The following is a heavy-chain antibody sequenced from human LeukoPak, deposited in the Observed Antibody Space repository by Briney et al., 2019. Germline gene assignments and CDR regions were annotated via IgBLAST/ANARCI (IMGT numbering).Heavy chain of an antibody. J-gene: IGHJ6*03. CDR3: ARVGSSGSDDYYYNYMDV. Sequence: GGSLRLSCAASGFTFSSYWMHWVRQAPGKGLVWVSRINSDGSSTSYADSVKGRLTISRDNAKNTLYLQMNSLRAEDTAVYYCARVGSSGSDDYYYNYMDVWGKGTTVTVSS. CDR1: GFTFSSYW. V-gene: IGHV3-74*01. D-gene: IGHD5-12*01. CDR2: INSDGSST.